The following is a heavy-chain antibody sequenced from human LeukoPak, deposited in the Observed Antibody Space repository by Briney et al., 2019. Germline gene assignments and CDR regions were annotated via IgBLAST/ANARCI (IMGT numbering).Heavy chain of an antibody. CDR2: ISSNGGST. CDR1: GFNFNNYA. CDR3: GLAAYYYDSSGSDEAFDI. V-gene: IGHV3-64D*08. J-gene: IGHJ3*02. D-gene: IGHD3-22*01. Sequence: GGSLRLSCSASGFNFNNYAMNWVRQAPGKGLEYVSAISSNGGSTYYADSVKGRCTISRDNSKNTLYLQMSSLRAEDTAVYYCGLAAYYYDSSGSDEAFDIWGQGTIV.